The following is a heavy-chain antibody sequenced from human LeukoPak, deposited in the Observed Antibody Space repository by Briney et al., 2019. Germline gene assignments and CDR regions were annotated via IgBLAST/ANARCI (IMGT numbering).Heavy chain of an antibody. Sequence: GGSLRLSCAASGFIFSSYNINWVRQAPGKGLEWVSSISSSSTYIYYADSVKGRFTISRDNAKNSLYLQMNSLRAEDTAVYYCARDYCRTTTCRFDYWGQGTLLTVSS. V-gene: IGHV3-21*01. CDR2: ISSSSTYI. D-gene: IGHD2-2*01. J-gene: IGHJ4*02. CDR3: ARDYCRTTTCRFDY. CDR1: GFIFSSYN.